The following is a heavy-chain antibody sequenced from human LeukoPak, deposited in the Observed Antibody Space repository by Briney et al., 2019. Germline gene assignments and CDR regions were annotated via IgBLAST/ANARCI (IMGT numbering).Heavy chain of an antibody. J-gene: IGHJ4*02. CDR1: GFTFSSYS. V-gene: IGHV3-48*01. CDR3: ARDRIAVAGIFDY. Sequence: GGSLRLSCAASGFTFSSYSMNWVRQAPGKGLEWVSYINSRSSTIYYADSVRGRFTISRDNAKNSLYLQMNSLRAEDTAVYYCARDRIAVAGIFDYWGQGTLVTVSS. CDR2: INSRSSTI. D-gene: IGHD6-19*01.